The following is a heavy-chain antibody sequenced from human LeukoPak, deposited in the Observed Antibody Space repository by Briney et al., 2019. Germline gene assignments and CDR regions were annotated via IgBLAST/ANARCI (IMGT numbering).Heavy chain of an antibody. Sequence: SETLSLTCTVSGGSVRSYSWSWIRQPPRKGLEYIGHIYNGGSPTYNPSLMGRLTMSVDTAKNQLSLHLTSVTTADTALYFCARNKGVAARHDYWGQGTLVIVSS. CDR1: GGSVRSYS. CDR2: IYNGGSP. V-gene: IGHV4-59*02. D-gene: IGHD6-19*01. J-gene: IGHJ4*02. CDR3: ARNKGVAARHDY.